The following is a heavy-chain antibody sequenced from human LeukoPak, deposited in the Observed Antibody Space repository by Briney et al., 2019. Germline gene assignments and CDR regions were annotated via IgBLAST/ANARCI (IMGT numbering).Heavy chain of an antibody. D-gene: IGHD1-1*01. CDR3: ARSTDGSAHFDY. CDR1: EFKFDTYG. J-gene: IGHJ4*02. CDR2: ISSDGLST. Sequence: HPGGSLRLSCSASEFKFDTYGMQWVRQTPGKGLEYVSGISSDGLSTYYANSVKGRFTISRDNAKNTLYLQMGSLKTEDMAVYYCARSTDGSAHFDYWGQGTLVTVFS. V-gene: IGHV3-64*01.